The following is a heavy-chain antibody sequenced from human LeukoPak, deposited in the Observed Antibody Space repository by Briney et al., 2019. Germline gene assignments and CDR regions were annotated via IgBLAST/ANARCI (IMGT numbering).Heavy chain of an antibody. V-gene: IGHV4-59*01. CDR3: AAGYSYGPLRFDY. Sequence: PSETLSLTCTVSGGSISSYYWSWIRQPPGKGLAWIGYIYYSGSTNYNPSLKSRVTISVDTSKNQFSLKLSSVTAADTAVYYCAAGYSYGPLRFDYWGQGTLVTVSS. CDR1: GGSISSYY. D-gene: IGHD5-18*01. J-gene: IGHJ4*02. CDR2: IYYSGST.